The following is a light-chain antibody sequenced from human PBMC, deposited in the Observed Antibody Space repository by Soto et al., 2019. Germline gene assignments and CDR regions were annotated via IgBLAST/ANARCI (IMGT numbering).Light chain of an antibody. CDR3: QHSGRSPPLT. J-gene: IGKJ4*01. CDR2: GAS. Sequence: EIVLTQSPGTLSLSPGDRATLSCTASQSVSSKSLAWYQQIPGQAPRLLIYGASSRATGVPDRFTGSGSGTHFTLTITRLEPEDFAVFYCQHSGRSPPLTFGGGTKVEIK. CDR1: QSVSSKS. V-gene: IGKV3-20*01.